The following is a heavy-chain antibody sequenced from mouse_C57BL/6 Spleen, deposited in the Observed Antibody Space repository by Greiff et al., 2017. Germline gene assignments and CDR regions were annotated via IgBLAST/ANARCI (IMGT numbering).Heavy chain of an antibody. Sequence: QVQLQQPGAELVMPGASVKLSCKASGYTFTSYWMHWVKQRPGQGLEWIGEIDPSDSYTNYNQKFKGKSTLTVDKSSSTAYMQLSSLTSEDSAVYYCASGGLRRWYFDVWGTGTTVTVSS. CDR1: GYTFTSYW. J-gene: IGHJ1*03. D-gene: IGHD2-4*01. V-gene: IGHV1-69*01. CDR3: ASGGLRRWYFDV. CDR2: IDPSDSYT.